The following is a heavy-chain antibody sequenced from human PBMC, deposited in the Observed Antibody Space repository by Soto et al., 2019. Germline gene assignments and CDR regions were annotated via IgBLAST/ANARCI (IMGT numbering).Heavy chain of an antibody. J-gene: IGHJ6*03. CDR2: IAWNSGRE. CDR1: GFTFDDYA. D-gene: IGHD3-10*01. CDR3: GKACQRFVWFGDYLYMDV. V-gene: IGHV3-9*01. Sequence: EVQLVESGGGLVQPGRSLRLSCAASGFTFDDYAMHWVRQVPGKGLEWVSGIAWNSGREGYADSVKGRFTISRDNARNLLYLQMNSLRAAETALYYCGKACQRFVWFGDYLYMDVWGKRT.